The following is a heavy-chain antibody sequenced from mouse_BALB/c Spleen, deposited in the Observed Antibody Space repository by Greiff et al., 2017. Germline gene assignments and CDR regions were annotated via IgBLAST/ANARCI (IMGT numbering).Heavy chain of an antibody. V-gene: IGHV5-4*02. D-gene: IGHD1-1*01. Sequence: EVQLVESGGGLVKPGGSLKLSCAASGFTFSDYYMYWVRQTPEKRLEWVATISDGGSYTYYPDSVKGRFTISRDNAKNNLYLQMSSLKSEDTAMYYCARGTTDYAMDYWGQGTSVTVSS. J-gene: IGHJ4*01. CDR2: ISDGGSYT. CDR1: GFTFSDYY. CDR3: ARGTTDYAMDY.